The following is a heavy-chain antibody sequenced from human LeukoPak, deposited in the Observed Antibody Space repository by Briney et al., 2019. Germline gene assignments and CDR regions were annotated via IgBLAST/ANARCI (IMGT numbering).Heavy chain of an antibody. J-gene: IGHJ4*02. Sequence: SDTLSLTCTVSGGSISSYYWSWIRQPAGKGLEWIGRIYTSGSTNYNASLKSRVSMSVDTSKNQFSLKLSPVTAADTAVFYCARENSGSYREFDYWGQGTLVTVSS. CDR3: ARENSGSYREFDY. CDR2: IYTSGST. D-gene: IGHD1-26*01. V-gene: IGHV4-4*07. CDR1: GGSISSYY.